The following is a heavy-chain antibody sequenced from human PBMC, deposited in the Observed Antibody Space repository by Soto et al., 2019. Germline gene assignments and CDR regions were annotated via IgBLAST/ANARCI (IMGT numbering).Heavy chain of an antibody. J-gene: IGHJ4*02. Sequence: SGPTLVNPTETLTLTCTVSGFSLSNARMGVSWIRQPPGKALEWLAHIFSNDEKSYSTSLKSRLTISKDTSKSQVVLTMTNMDPVEKATYYCARIRIYYDSSGPRIVSDFDYWGQGTLVTVSS. CDR2: IFSNDEK. CDR3: ARIRIYYDSSGPRIVSDFDY. D-gene: IGHD3-22*01. V-gene: IGHV2-26*01. CDR1: GFSLSNARMG.